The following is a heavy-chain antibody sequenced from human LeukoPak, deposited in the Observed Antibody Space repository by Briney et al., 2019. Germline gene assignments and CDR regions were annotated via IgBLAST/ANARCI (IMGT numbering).Heavy chain of an antibody. D-gene: IGHD3-3*01. CDR2: ITGSGGST. Sequence: GGSLRLSCAASGFTFSSHAMGWVRQAPGKGLEWVSSITGSGGSTYYGDSEKGRFTISRDNSKNTLYLQMNSLRAEDTAVYYCAKDGGGSLEWLPPMDVWGQGTTVTVSS. CDR1: GFTFSSHA. V-gene: IGHV3-23*01. J-gene: IGHJ6*02. CDR3: AKDGGGSLEWLPPMDV.